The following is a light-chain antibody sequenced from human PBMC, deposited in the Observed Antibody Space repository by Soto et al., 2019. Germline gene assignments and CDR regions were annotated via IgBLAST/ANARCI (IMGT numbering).Light chain of an antibody. V-gene: IGKV1-33*01. J-gene: IGKJ4*01. CDR3: QQYDNLPLT. CDR2: DAS. Sequence: DIQMTQSPSSLSASVGDRVTITCQASQDIANHLNWYQQKPGKAPKVLIYDASTLETGVPSSFSGSGSGTDFTFTISSLQPEDIATYYCQQYDNLPLTFGGGTKV. CDR1: QDIANH.